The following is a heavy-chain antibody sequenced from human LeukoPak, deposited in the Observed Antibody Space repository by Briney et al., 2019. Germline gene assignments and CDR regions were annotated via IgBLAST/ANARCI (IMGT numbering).Heavy chain of an antibody. CDR3: ARHWSGPERWFDP. CDR1: GCRFTSYW. Sequence: GESLKISCKGSGCRFTSYWIGWVRQMPGKGLEWMGFIYPVESDTRYTPPFQGQVTTSADKSISTAYLQWSSLKASDTAMYYCARHWSGPERWFDPWGQGTLVTVSS. J-gene: IGHJ5*02. D-gene: IGHD3-3*01. CDR2: IYPVESDT. V-gene: IGHV5-51*01.